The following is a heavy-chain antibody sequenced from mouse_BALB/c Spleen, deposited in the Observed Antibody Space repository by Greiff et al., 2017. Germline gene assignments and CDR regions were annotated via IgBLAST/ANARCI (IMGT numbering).Heavy chain of an antibody. Sequence: QVQLKESGPGLVAPSQSLSITCTVSGFSLTSYGVHWVRQPPGKGLEWLGVIWAGGSTNYNSALMSRLSISKDNSKSQVFLKMNSLQTDDTAMDYCAREDYGVYYYAMDYWGQGTSVTVSS. D-gene: IGHD1-1*02. J-gene: IGHJ4*01. CDR2: IWAGGST. CDR1: GFSLTSYG. CDR3: AREDYGVYYYAMDY. V-gene: IGHV2-9*02.